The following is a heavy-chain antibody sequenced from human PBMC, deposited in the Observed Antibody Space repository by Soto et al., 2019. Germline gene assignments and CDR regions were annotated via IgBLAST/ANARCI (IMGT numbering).Heavy chain of an antibody. Sequence: VSVEVSCKASGYTFSGYYIHWLLQAPGQGLAWMGWINPNSGGTNYAQKFQGRVTVTRDTPTSTAYMELSRLTSDDTAVYYCARSLTEGYCTITGCYTRPLYGMDVWGQGATVTVSS. V-gene: IGHV1-2*02. CDR3: ARSLTEGYCTITGCYTRPLYGMDV. CDR1: GYTFSGYY. J-gene: IGHJ6*02. CDR2: INPNSGGT. D-gene: IGHD2-2*02.